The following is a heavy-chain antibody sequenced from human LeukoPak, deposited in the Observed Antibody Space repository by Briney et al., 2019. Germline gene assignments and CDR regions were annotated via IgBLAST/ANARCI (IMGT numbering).Heavy chain of an antibody. D-gene: IGHD6-6*01. Sequence: GGSLRLSCAASGFTFSTYAMSWVRQAPGKGLEWVSGISDSGGTTYYADFVKGRFTISRDNSKNTLYLQMNSLRAEDTAIYYCARDRWYRSSSGTYYYYGMDFWGQGTTVTVSS. CDR1: GFTFSTYA. J-gene: IGHJ6*02. CDR3: ARDRWYRSSSGTYYYYGMDF. CDR2: ISDSGGTT. V-gene: IGHV3-23*01.